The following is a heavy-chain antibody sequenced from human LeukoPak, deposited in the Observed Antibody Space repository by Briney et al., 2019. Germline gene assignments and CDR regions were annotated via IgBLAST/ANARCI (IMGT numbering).Heavy chain of an antibody. CDR1: GGSISSSSYY. CDR3: ARDREGDWDAFDI. J-gene: IGHJ3*02. V-gene: IGHV4-39*07. Sequence: PSETLSLTCTISGGSISSSSYYWGWIRQPPGKGLEWIGSIYYSGSTYYNPSLKSRVTISVDTSKNQFSLKLSSVTAADTAVYYCARDREGDWDAFDIWGQGTMVTVSS. CDR2: IYYSGST. D-gene: IGHD3/OR15-3a*01.